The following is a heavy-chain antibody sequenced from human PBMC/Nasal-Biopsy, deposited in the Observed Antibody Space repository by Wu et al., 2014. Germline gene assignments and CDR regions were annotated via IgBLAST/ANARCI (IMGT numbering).Heavy chain of an antibody. CDR3: ARSEGIAAGAMDY. CDR2: IFHSGTT. V-gene: IGHV4-4*02. D-gene: IGHD6-13*01. CDR1: GGFISSSSW. J-gene: IGHJ4*02. Sequence: TLSLTCAVSGGFISSSSWWSWVRQYPEKGLQWIGEIFHSGTTNYNPSLKSRATLSLDKSKNQFFLKLTSLTAADTAVYYCARSEGIAAGAMDYWGPGTLVTVPS.